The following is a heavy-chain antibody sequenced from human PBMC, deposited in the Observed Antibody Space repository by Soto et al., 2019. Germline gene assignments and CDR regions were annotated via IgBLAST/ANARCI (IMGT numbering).Heavy chain of an antibody. CDR2: INGGDGDT. D-gene: IGHD3-9*01. CDR1: GFTFSNYA. CDR3: AKTHYDMLDY. Sequence: GGSLRLSCAASGFTFSNYAMSWVRQAPGKGLEWVSAINGGDGDTYYTDSVKGRFTISRDNSKNTLYLQVNSLRAEDTAVYYCAKTHYDMLDYWGQGTLVTVSS. J-gene: IGHJ4*02. V-gene: IGHV3-23*01.